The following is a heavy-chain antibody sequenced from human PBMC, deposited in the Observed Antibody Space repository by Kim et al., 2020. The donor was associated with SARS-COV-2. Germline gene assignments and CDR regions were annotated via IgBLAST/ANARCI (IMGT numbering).Heavy chain of an antibody. CDR2: ISSSGSTI. D-gene: IGHD6-13*01. CDR3: ARMYKGGSWYVVDYYYGMDV. Sequence: GGSLRLSCAASGFTFSSYEMNWVRQAPGKGLEWVSYISSSGSTIYYADSVKGRFTISRDNAKNSLYLQMNSLRAEDTAVYYCARMYKGGSWYVVDYYYGMDVCGQRTMVTVSS. J-gene: IGHJ6*02. CDR1: GFTFSSYE. V-gene: IGHV3-48*03.